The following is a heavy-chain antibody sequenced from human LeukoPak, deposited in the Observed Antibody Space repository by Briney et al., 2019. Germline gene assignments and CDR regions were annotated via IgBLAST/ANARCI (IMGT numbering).Heavy chain of an antibody. CDR2: TYYSGST. D-gene: IGHD3-3*01. J-gene: IGHJ4*02. CDR3: ARDAHLTDFGVVIPPFDY. V-gene: IGHV4-39*07. Sequence: PSETLSLTCTVSGGSISSSSYYWGWIRQPPGKGLEWIGSTYYSGSTYYNPSLKSRVTISVDTSKNQFSLKLSSVTAADTAVYYCARDAHLTDFGVVIPPFDYWGQGTLVTVSS. CDR1: GGSISSSSYY.